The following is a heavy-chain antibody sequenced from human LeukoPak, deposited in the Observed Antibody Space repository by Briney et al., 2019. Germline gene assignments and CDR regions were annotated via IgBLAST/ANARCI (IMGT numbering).Heavy chain of an antibody. Sequence: GGSLRLSCAASGFTTRNNYMSWVRQAPGKGLEWVSIIYSSGSAYYVDSVKGRFTVSRDTSKNMVFLQMNSLRAEDTAVYYCASSGSYSDFDYWGQGTLVTVSS. CDR2: IYSSGSA. CDR3: ASSGSYSDFDY. D-gene: IGHD3-22*01. J-gene: IGHJ4*02. V-gene: IGHV3-53*01. CDR1: GFTTRNNY.